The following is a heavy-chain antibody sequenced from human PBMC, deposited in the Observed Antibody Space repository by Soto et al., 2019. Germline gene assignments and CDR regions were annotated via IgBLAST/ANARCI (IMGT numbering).Heavy chain of an antibody. D-gene: IGHD2-15*01. V-gene: IGHV2-70*04. CDR2: IDWDDDK. CDR3: ARIKPRYCSGGICYSEYYCEY. CDR1: GFSLTTDGLR. Sequence: SGPTLVNPTQTLTLTCTFSGFSLTTDGLRVSWIRQPPGNSLECLARIDWDDDKYYSTSLRTRLTISKDTSKNQVVLTMTYVDPVDTGTYYCARIKPRYCSGGICYSEYYCEYWGKGNMVSVSA. J-gene: IGHJ4*02.